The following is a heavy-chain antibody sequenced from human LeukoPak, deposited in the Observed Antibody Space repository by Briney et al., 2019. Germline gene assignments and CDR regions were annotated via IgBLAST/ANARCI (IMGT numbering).Heavy chain of an antibody. CDR1: GFTFSSYA. CDR2: ISYDGSNK. Sequence: GGSLRLSCAAYGFTFSSYAMHWVRQAPGKGLEWVAVISYDGSNKYYADSVKGRFTISRDNSKNTLYLQMNSLRAEDTAVYYCARIVGAIAQNWFDPWGQGTLVTVSS. CDR3: ARIVGAIAQNWFDP. V-gene: IGHV3-30*04. J-gene: IGHJ5*02. D-gene: IGHD1-26*01.